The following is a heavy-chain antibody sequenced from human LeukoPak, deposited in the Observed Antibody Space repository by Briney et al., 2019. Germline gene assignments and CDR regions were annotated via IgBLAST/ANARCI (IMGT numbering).Heavy chain of an antibody. V-gene: IGHV1-3*01. CDR2: VNAGNGNT. Sequence: GASVKVSCKASGYTFSSYTMHWVRQAPGQRLEWMGWVNAGNGNTKYSQKFQGRVTITRDTSATIVYMELSSLRSDDTAVYYCARPNTAVEVDKDLEYWGQGTLVTVSS. J-gene: IGHJ4*02. D-gene: IGHD5-12*01. CDR3: ARPNTAVEVDKDLEY. CDR1: GYTFSSYT.